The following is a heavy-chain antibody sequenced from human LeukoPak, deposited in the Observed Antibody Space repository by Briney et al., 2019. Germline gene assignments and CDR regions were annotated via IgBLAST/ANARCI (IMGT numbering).Heavy chain of an antibody. CDR2: ISYDGSNK. CDR1: GFTFSSYA. CDR3: ARDPRRRAVVPAAIGGHYYGMDV. J-gene: IGHJ6*02. Sequence: PGRSLRLSCAASGFTFSSYAMHWVRQAPGKGLEWVAVISYDGSNKYYADSVKGRFTISRDNSKNTLYLQMNSLRAEDTAVYYCARDPRRRAVVPAAIGGHYYGMDVWGQGTTVTVSS. D-gene: IGHD2-2*01. V-gene: IGHV3-30-3*01.